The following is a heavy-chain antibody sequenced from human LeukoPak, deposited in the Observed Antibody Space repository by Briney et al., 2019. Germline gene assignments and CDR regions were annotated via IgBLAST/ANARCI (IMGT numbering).Heavy chain of an antibody. CDR3: AREMATIGYYYYYGMDV. Sequence: GGSVRLSCAASGFTFSSYGMHWVGQAPGKGVEWVGVICDDGSNNYYPASVTRRFTISRDNSKNTLYLPMNSLRAEDTAVYYCAREMATIGYYYYYGMDVWGQGTTVTVSS. D-gene: IGHD5-24*01. V-gene: IGHV3-33*01. CDR1: GFTFSSYG. J-gene: IGHJ6*02. CDR2: ICDDGSNN.